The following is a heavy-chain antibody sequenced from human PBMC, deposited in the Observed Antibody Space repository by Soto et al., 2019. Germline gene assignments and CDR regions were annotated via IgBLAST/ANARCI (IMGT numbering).Heavy chain of an antibody. V-gene: IGHV2-5*01. CDR3: AHIPYYDFWSGPNWFDP. CDR1: GFSLSTSGVG. J-gene: IGHJ5*02. CDR2: IYWNDDK. D-gene: IGHD3-3*01. Sequence: QITLKESGPTLVKPTQTLTLTCTFSGFSLSTSGVGVGWIRQPPGKALEWLALIYWNDDKRYSPSLKSRLTISKDTSKNQVVLTMTDMDPVDTATYYCAHIPYYDFWSGPNWFDPGGQGTLVTVSS.